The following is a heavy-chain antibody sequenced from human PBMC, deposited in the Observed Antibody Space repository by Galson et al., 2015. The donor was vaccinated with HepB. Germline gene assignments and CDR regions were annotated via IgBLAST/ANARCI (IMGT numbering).Heavy chain of an antibody. V-gene: IGHV4-59*01. CDR2: IYYSGST. CDR3: ARGRDVWDY. CDR1: GGSISNYY. D-gene: IGHD3-16*01. Sequence: ETLSLTCTVSGGSISNYYWSWIRQPPGKGLEWIGYIYYSGSTDYNPSLKSRVTISVDTSKNQFSLRLTSVTAADTAVYYCARGRDVWDYWGQGTLVIVSS. J-gene: IGHJ4*02.